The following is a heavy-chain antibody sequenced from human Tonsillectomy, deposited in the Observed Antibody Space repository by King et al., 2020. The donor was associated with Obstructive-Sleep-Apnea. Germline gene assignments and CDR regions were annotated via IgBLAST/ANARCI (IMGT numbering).Heavy chain of an antibody. CDR2: ISGSGGST. D-gene: IGHD3-3*01. V-gene: IGHV3-23*04. CDR3: EKTIFDPLYYYEY. Sequence: VQLVESGGGLVQPGGSLRLSCAASAFTFSSYVMSWVRQAPGKGLEWVSAISGSGGSTYYADSVKGRFTISRDNSKNTLYLQMNSLRAEDTAVYYCEKTIFDPLYYYEYWGQGTLVTVSS. J-gene: IGHJ4*02. CDR1: AFTFSSYV.